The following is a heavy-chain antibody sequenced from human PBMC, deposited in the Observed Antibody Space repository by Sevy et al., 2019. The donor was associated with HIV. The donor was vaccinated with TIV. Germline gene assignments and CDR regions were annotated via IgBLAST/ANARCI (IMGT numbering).Heavy chain of an antibody. D-gene: IGHD2-2*01. Sequence: GGSLRLSCAASGFTFSSYTFNWVRQAPGKGLEWVSSISSDSGYIYKADSVKGRFTISRDNAKNSLYLQMNSLRAEDTAVYYCARDCSSASCLWGLDVWGQGTTVTVSS. CDR3: ARDCSSASCLWGLDV. V-gene: IGHV3-21*01. CDR1: GFTFSSYT. J-gene: IGHJ6*02. CDR2: ISSDSGYI.